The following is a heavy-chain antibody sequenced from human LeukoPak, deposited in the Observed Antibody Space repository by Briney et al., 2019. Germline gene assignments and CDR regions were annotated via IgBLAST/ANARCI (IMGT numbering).Heavy chain of an antibody. Sequence: GGSLRLPCAASGFTFSSYGMHWVRQAPGKGLEWVAVISYDGSNKYYADSVKGRFTISRDNSKNTLYLQMNSLRAEDTAVYYCAKDAAAAGTFDYWGQGTLVTVSS. J-gene: IGHJ4*02. CDR2: ISYDGSNK. V-gene: IGHV3-30*18. CDR1: GFTFSSYG. D-gene: IGHD6-13*01. CDR3: AKDAAAAGTFDY.